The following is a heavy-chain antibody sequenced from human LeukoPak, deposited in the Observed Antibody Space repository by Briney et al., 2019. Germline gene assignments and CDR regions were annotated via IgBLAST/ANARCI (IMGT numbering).Heavy chain of an antibody. CDR2: INHSGST. Sequence: SETLSLTCVVYGGSFSGYYWSWIRQPPGKGLEWIGEINHSGSTNYNPSLKSRVTISVDTSKNQFSLKLSSVTAADTAVYYCASLRERSYYARGFDYWGQGILVTVSS. CDR1: GGSFSGYY. J-gene: IGHJ4*02. CDR3: ASLRERSYYARGFDY. V-gene: IGHV4-34*01. D-gene: IGHD1-26*01.